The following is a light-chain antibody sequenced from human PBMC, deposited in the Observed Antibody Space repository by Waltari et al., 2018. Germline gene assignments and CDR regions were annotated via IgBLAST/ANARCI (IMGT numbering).Light chain of an antibody. CDR3: QHYNNWPLT. V-gene: IGKV3D-15*01. CDR1: QSVTSE. J-gene: IGKJ4*01. Sequence: EIVLTQSPATLSLSPGERATLSCRASQSVTSELAWYQQKPGQAPRLLIYETSNRATGIPARFSGSGSGTEFTLTISSLQSEDFAVYYCQHYNNWPLTFGGGTKVAIK. CDR2: ETS.